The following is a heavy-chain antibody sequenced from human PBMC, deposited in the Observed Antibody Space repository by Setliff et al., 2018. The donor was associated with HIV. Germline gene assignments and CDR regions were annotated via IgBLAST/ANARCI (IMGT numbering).Heavy chain of an antibody. D-gene: IGHD3-22*01. Sequence: PSETLSLTCSVSGVSVGSGDYYWSWIRQPPGKGLEWLGHIYSSGSTNYNPSLKSRVTISVDTSKNQFSLKLSSVTAADTAVYYCARGLSFYDPGGFDYWGQGTLVTVSS. CDR3: ARGLSFYDPGGFDY. V-gene: IGHV4-61*08. CDR2: IYSSGST. CDR1: GVSVGSGDYY. J-gene: IGHJ4*02.